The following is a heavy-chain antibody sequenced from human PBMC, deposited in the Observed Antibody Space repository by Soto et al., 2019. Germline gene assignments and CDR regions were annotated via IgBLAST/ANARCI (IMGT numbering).Heavy chain of an antibody. V-gene: IGHV1-69*13. Sequence: SVEVSCKASGYTFTSCAISWVRQATGQGLEWMGGIIPIFGTANYAQKVQCRVTITADESTSTAYMELSSLRSEDTALYYGGRECGFWGGSLQLSYSVRAVWGQGPTVTGSS. CDR2: IIPIFGTA. CDR1: GYTFTSCA. D-gene: IGHD3-16*01. CDR3: GRECGFWGGSLQLSYSVRAV. J-gene: IGHJ6*02.